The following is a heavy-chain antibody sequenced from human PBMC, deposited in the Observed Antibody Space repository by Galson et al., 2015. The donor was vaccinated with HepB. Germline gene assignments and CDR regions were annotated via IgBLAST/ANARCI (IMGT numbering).Heavy chain of an antibody. CDR2: ISSSSSTI. Sequence: SLRLSSAASGFTFSNYPMNWVRQAPGKGLEWVSYISSSSSTIYYADSVKGRFTISRDNAKNSLYLQMNSLRAEDTAVYYSAREPNYDISSYYFDYWGQGTLVTASS. CDR1: GFTFSNYP. CDR3: AREPNYDISSYYFDY. V-gene: IGHV3-48*01. D-gene: IGHD3-22*01. J-gene: IGHJ4*02.